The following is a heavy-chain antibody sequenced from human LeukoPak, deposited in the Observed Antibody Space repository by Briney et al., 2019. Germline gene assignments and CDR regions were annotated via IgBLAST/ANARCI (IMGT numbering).Heavy chain of an antibody. CDR3: ATFSDYGDYHFAY. D-gene: IGHD4-17*01. CDR1: GYTLTELS. V-gene: IGHV1-24*01. Sequence: ASVKVSCKVSGYTLTELSMHWVRQAPGKGLEWMGGFDPEDGETIYAQKIQGRVTMTEDTSTDTAYMELSSLRSEDTAVYYCATFSDYGDYHFAYWGQGTLVTVSS. CDR2: FDPEDGET. J-gene: IGHJ4*02.